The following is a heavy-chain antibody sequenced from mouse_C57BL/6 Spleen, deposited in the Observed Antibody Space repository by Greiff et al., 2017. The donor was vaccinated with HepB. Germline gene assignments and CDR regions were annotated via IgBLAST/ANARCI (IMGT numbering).Heavy chain of an antibody. V-gene: IGHV1-5*01. CDR2: IYPGNSDT. J-gene: IGHJ4*01. CDR3: TRAYYSNPYAMDY. CDR1: GYTFTSYW. D-gene: IGHD2-5*01. Sequence: VQLQQSGTVLARPGASVKMSCKTSGYTFTSYWMHWVKQRPGQGLEWIGAIYPGNSDTSYNQKFKGKAKLTAVTSASTAYMELSSLTNEDSAVYYCTRAYYSNPYAMDYWGQGTSVTVSS.